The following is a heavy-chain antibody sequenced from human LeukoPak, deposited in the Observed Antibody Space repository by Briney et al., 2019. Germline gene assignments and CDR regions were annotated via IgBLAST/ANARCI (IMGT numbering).Heavy chain of an antibody. J-gene: IGHJ4*02. V-gene: IGHV4-34*01. Sequence: SETLSLTCAVYGGSFSGYYWSWIRQPPGKGLEWIGEINHSGSTNYNPSLKSRVTISVDTSKNQFSLKLSSVTAADTAVYYCARAEGSYSPVDYWGQGTLVTVSS. CDR3: ARAEGSYSPVDY. CDR2: INHSGST. CDR1: GGSFSGYY. D-gene: IGHD3-10*01.